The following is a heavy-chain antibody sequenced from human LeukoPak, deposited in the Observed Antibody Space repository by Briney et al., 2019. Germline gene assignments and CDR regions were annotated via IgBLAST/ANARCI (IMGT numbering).Heavy chain of an antibody. J-gene: IGHJ4*02. D-gene: IGHD2-2*01. CDR2: ISGSGGST. Sequence: GGSLRLSCAASGFTFSSYAMSWVRQAPGKGLEWVSAISGSGGSTYYADSVKGRFTISRDNSKNTLYLQMNSLRAEDTAVYYCAKLLLSCSSTSCYPSYFDYWGQGTLVTVSS. CDR3: AKLLLSCSSTSCYPSYFDY. CDR1: GFTFSSYA. V-gene: IGHV3-23*01.